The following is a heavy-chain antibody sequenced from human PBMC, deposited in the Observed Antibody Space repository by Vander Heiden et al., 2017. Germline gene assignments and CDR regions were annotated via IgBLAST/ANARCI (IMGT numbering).Heavy chain of an antibody. CDR3: AKDLGGDGDPLYYYGMDV. CDR2: ISYDGSNK. V-gene: IGHV3-30*18. Sequence: QVQLVESGGGVVQPGRSLRLSCAASGFTFSSYGMHWVRQAPGKGLEWVAVISYDGSNKYYADSVKGRVTISRDNSKNTLYRQMNSLRAEETAVYDCAKDLGGDGDPLYYYGMDVWGQGTTVTVSS. J-gene: IGHJ6*02. CDR1: GFTFSSYG. D-gene: IGHD4-17*01.